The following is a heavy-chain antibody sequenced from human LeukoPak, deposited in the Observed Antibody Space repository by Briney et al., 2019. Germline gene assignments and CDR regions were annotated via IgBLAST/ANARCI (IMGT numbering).Heavy chain of an antibody. Sequence: AGGSLRLSCAASGFTFSSYGMHWVRQAPGKGLEWVAVISYDGSNKYYADSVKGRFTISRDNSKNTLYLQMNSLRAEDTAVYYRAKAIDYSNAPSWYWGQGTLVTVSS. CDR3: AKAIDYSNAPSWY. D-gene: IGHD4-11*01. J-gene: IGHJ4*02. CDR2: ISYDGSNK. CDR1: GFTFSSYG. V-gene: IGHV3-30*18.